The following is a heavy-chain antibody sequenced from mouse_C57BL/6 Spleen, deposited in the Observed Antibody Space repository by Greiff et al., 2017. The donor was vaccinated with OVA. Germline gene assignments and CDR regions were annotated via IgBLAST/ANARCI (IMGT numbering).Heavy chain of an antibody. CDR2: IRNKANGYTT. J-gene: IGHJ4*01. Sequence: EVKLMESGGGLVQPGGSLSLSCAASGFTFTDYYMSWVRQPPGKALEWLGFIRNKANGYTTEYSASVKGRFTISRDNSQSILFLQMNALRAEDSATYYCARLDGYLYYYAMDYWGQGTSVTVSS. CDR1: GFTFTDYY. D-gene: IGHD2-3*01. CDR3: ARLDGYLYYYAMDY. V-gene: IGHV7-3*01.